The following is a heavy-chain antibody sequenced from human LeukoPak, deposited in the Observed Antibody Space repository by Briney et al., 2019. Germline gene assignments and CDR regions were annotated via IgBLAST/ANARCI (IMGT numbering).Heavy chain of an antibody. J-gene: IGHJ6*02. D-gene: IGHD3-3*01. V-gene: IGHV1-69*13. Sequence: GASVKVSCKASGGTFSSYAISCVRQAPGQGLEWMGGIIPIFGTANYAQKFQGRVTITADESTSTAYMELSSLRSEDTAVYYCARTDFWSGYGALEYYYYGMDVWGQGTTVTVSS. CDR2: IIPIFGTA. CDR1: GGTFSSYA. CDR3: ARTDFWSGYGALEYYYYGMDV.